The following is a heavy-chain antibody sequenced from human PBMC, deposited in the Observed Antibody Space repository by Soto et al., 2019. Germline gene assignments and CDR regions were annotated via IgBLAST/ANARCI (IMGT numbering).Heavy chain of an antibody. CDR3: ARGGPIWFGELLRAFDI. V-gene: IGHV3-53*04. CDR1: GFTSSSYG. J-gene: IGHJ3*02. Sequence: GGSLRLSCAASGFTSSSYGMSWVRQAPGKGLEWVSVIYSGGSTYYADSVKGRFTISRHNSKNTLYLQMNSLRAEDTAVYYCARGGPIWFGELLRAFDIWGQGTMVTVSS. D-gene: IGHD3-10*01. CDR2: IYSGGST.